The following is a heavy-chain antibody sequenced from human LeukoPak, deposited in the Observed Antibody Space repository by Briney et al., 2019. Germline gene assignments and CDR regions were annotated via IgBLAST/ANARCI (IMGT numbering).Heavy chain of an antibody. D-gene: IGHD6-13*01. CDR3: ATQRPVYGVAAAGRLDP. CDR2: ISAYNGNT. V-gene: IGHV1-18*01. J-gene: IGHJ5*02. Sequence: ASVKVSCKASGYTFTGYGISWVRQAPGQGLEWMGWISAYNGNTNYAQKLQGRVTITTDTSTSTAYMELSSLRSEDPAVYYCATQRPVYGVAAAGRLDPWRQGTLVTDSS. CDR1: GYTFTGYG.